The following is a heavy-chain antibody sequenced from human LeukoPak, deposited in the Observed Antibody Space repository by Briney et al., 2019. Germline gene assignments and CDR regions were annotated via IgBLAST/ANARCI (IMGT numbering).Heavy chain of an antibody. CDR3: ARVGSHGYFDY. V-gene: IGHV3-11*01. CDR2: ISSSGSTI. D-gene: IGHD1-26*01. Sequence: GGSLRLSCAASGLTFSDYYMSWIRQAPGKGLEWVSYISSSGSTIYYADSVKGRFTISRDNAKNSLYLQMNSLRAEDAAVYYCARVGSHGYFDYWGQGTLVTVSS. J-gene: IGHJ4*02. CDR1: GLTFSDYY.